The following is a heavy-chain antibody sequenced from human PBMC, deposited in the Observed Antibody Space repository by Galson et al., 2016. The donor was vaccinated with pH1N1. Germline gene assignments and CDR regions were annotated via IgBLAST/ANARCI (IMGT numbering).Heavy chain of an antibody. CDR2: TYYTGST. D-gene: IGHD1-14*01. CDR1: GGSIYSSSYL. V-gene: IGHV4-39*01. CDR3: ARSLMNQFEAFDI. Sequence: ETLSLTCTVSGGSIYSSSYLWGWIRQSPGKGLEWLGSTYYTGSTYYNPSLKSRVTISVDTSKNQFSLRLTSVTAADTALYYCARSLMNQFEAFDIWGQGTMVTVAS. J-gene: IGHJ3*02.